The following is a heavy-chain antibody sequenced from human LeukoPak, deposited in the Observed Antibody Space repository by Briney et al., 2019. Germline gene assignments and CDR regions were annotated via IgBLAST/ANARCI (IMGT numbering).Heavy chain of an antibody. Sequence: GGSLRLSCAASGFTFSTYWMSWVRQAPGKGLELVANIKQDGSEKYYVDSVKGRFTISRDNSKNTLYLQMNSLRAEDTAVYYCAKDSEAMRTVIFDYWGQGTLVTVSS. D-gene: IGHD2-2*01. V-gene: IGHV3-7*03. J-gene: IGHJ4*02. CDR2: IKQDGSEK. CDR3: AKDSEAMRTVIFDY. CDR1: GFTFSTYW.